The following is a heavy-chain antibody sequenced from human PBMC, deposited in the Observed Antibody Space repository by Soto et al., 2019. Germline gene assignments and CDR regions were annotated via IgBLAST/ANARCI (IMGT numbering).Heavy chain of an antibody. Sequence: QVQLVQSGGEVKKPGASVKVSCKASGYTFNNYGISWVRQAPGQGLEWLGWISTYNTNTNSAPRLQGRLTMTTDTSTSTAYMELRSLTADDTAVYFCARDERDSCSGGDCFYFESWGQGTLVTVSS. CDR2: ISTYNTNT. D-gene: IGHD2-21*02. J-gene: IGHJ4*02. CDR3: ARDERDSCSGGDCFYFES. V-gene: IGHV1-18*04. CDR1: GYTFNNYG.